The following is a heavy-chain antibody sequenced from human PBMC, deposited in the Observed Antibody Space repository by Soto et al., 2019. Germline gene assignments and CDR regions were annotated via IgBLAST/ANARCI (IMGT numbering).Heavy chain of an antibody. D-gene: IGHD2-2*02. J-gene: IGHJ6*02. CDR2: ISSTSTYI. CDR3: ARDRVVVVPAAIGGYYYYGMDV. V-gene: IGHV3-21*01. CDR1: GFTFSDNS. Sequence: EVQLVESGGGLVKPGGSLRLSCAASGFTFSDNSMKWVRQAPGKGLEWVSSISSTSTYIFYADSLKGRFTISRDNAKNSLYLQMNSLRDEDTAVYYCARDRVVVVPAAIGGYYYYGMDVWGQGTTVTVSS.